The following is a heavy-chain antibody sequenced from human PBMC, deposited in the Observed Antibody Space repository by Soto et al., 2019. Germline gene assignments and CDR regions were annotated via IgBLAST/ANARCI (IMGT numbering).Heavy chain of an antibody. Sequence: SETLSLTCPVSGGSIKSGDYYWTWIRQPPGKGLEFIGYIYYSANTYYNPSLKSRVTISVDTSKNNLTQKLSSVTAADTAVYYCARGPCGGDCYPPDSWGQGTLVTVS. D-gene: IGHD2-21*02. CDR3: ARGPCGGDCYPPDS. CDR1: GGSIKSGDYY. V-gene: IGHV4-30-4*01. CDR2: IYYSANT. J-gene: IGHJ4*02.